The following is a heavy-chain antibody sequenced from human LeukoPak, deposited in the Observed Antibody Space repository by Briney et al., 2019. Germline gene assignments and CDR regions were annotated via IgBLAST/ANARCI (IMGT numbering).Heavy chain of an antibody. Sequence: ASVKVSCKASGYTFTGSYIHWVRQAPGQGLEWMGWINPDSGVTKYAQNFQGRVTMTRDTSISTASMEMRSLKSDDTAVYYCARAFGSSSAWYEFDYWGQGTLVTVSS. CDR1: GYTFTGSY. J-gene: IGHJ4*02. CDR3: ARAFGSSSAWYEFDY. V-gene: IGHV1-2*02. D-gene: IGHD6-19*01. CDR2: INPDSGVT.